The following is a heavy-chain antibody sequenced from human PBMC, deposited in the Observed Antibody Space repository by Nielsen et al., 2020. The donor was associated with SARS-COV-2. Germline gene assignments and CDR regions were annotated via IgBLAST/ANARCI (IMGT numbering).Heavy chain of an antibody. CDR1: GGSISSYY. V-gene: IGHV4-4*07. CDR2: IYTSGST. D-gene: IGHD6-13*01. Sequence: SETLSLTCTVSGGSISSYYWSWIRQPDGKGLEWIGRIYTSGSTNYNPSLKSRVTMSVDTSKNQFSLKLSSVTAADTAVYYCARDSQQLVRYYYYYGMDVWGQGTTVTVSS. J-gene: IGHJ6*02. CDR3: ARDSQQLVRYYYYYGMDV.